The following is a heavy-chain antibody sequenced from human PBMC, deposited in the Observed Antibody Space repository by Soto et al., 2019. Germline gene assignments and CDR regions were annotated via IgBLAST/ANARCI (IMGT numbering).Heavy chain of an antibody. CDR3: ARGENDILTGYLNWFDP. J-gene: IGHJ5*02. V-gene: IGHV3-48*01. CDR1: GFTFSSYS. D-gene: IGHD3-9*01. CDR2: ISSSSSTI. Sequence: EVQLVESGGGLVQPGGSLRLSCAASGFTFSSYSMNWVRQAPGKGLEWVSFISSSSSTIFYADSVKGRFTISRDNAKNXXYLQMNSLRAEDTAMYYCARGENDILTGYLNWFDPWGQGTLVTVSS.